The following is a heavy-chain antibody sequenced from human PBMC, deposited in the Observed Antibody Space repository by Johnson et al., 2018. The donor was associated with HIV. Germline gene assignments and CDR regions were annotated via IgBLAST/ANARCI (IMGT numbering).Heavy chain of an antibody. CDR2: IRYDGSNK. V-gene: IGHV3-33*01. CDR1: GFTFSSYA. Sequence: QVQLVESAGGVVQPGRSLRLSCAASGFTFSSYAMHWVRQAPGKGLEWVAIIRYDGSNKYYADSVKGRFTISRDNSKNTLYLQMTSLRAEDTAVYFCAREMVTTGFRAVDLWGQGTMVTVSS. D-gene: IGHD1-1*01. CDR3: AREMVTTGFRAVDL. J-gene: IGHJ3*01.